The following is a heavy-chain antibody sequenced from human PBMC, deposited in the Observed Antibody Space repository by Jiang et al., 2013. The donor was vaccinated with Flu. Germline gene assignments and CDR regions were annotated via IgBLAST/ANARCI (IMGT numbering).Heavy chain of an antibody. J-gene: IGHJ4*02. D-gene: IGHD3-10*01. CDR2: ISSGSSYV. V-gene: IGHV3-21*01. Sequence: SSISSGSSYVYYADSVKGRFTISRDNAKNTLFLQMNSLRAEDTAVYYCTRGGGTMVRGVVPPGYWGQGTLVTVSS. CDR3: TRGGGTMVRGVVPPGY.